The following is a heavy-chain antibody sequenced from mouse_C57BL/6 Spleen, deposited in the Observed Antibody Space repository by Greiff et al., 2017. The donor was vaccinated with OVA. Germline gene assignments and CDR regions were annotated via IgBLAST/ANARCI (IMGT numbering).Heavy chain of an antibody. CDR2: ISSGGDYI. J-gene: IGHJ3*01. Sequence: EVKVEESGEGLVKPGGSLKLSCAASGFTFSSYAMSWVRQTPEKRLEWVAYISSGGDYIYYADTVKGRFTISRDNARNTLYLQMSSLKSEDTAMYYCTRDDYDFAYWGQGTLVTVSA. CDR1: GFTFSSYA. V-gene: IGHV5-9-1*02. D-gene: IGHD2-4*01. CDR3: TRDDYDFAY.